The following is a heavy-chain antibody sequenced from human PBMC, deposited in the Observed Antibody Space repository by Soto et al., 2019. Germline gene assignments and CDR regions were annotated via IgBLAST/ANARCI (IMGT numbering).Heavy chain of an antibody. J-gene: IGHJ5*02. Sequence: SGPTLVNPTQTLTLTCTFSGFSLNASGVGVGWIRQPPGKALEWLALIYWDDDKRYSPSLNSRLTITKDTSKNQVVLTMTDMEPVDTATYYCAHSRVFLTYNYFDPWGQGTRVTVS. CDR2: IYWDDDK. D-gene: IGHD3-3*01. CDR3: AHSRVFLTYNYFDP. V-gene: IGHV2-5*02. CDR1: GFSLNASGVG.